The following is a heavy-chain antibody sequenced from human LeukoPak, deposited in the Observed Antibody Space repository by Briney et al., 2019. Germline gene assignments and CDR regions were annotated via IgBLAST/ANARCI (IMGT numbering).Heavy chain of an antibody. CDR2: IWYDGSNK. J-gene: IGHJ6*02. CDR1: GFTFSSYG. Sequence: GGSLRLSCAASGFTFSSYGMHWVRQAPGKGLGWVAVIWYDGSNKYYADSVKGRFTISRDNSKNTLYLQMNSLRAEDTAVYYCARAQYSSSWYYYYYGMDVWGQGTTVTVSS. CDR3: ARAQYSSSWYYYYYGMDV. V-gene: IGHV3-33*01. D-gene: IGHD6-13*01.